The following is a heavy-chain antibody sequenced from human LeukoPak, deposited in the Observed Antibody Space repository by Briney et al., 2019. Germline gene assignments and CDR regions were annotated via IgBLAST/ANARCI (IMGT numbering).Heavy chain of an antibody. D-gene: IGHD2-2*01. V-gene: IGHV4-34*01. J-gene: IGHJ3*02. CDR1: GGSFSGYY. CDR2: INHSGST. CDR3: ASLWPYQLSAFDI. Sequence: KPSETLSLTCAVYGGSFSGYYWSWIRQPPGKGLEWIGEINHSGSTNYNPSPKSRVTISVDTSKNQFSLKLSSVTAADTAVYYCASLWPYQLSAFDIWGQGTLVTVSS.